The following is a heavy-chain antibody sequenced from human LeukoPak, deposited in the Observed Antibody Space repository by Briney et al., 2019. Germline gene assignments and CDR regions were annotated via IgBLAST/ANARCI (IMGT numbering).Heavy chain of an antibody. CDR3: ARDRYSSGWYLGDYGMDV. D-gene: IGHD6-19*01. V-gene: IGHV3-30-3*01. CDR1: GFTFSSYA. J-gene: IGHJ6*02. Sequence: GGSLRLSCAASGFTFSSYAMHWVRQAPGKGLEWVAVISYDGSNKYYADSVKGRFTISRDNSKNTLYLQMNSLRAEDTAVYYCARDRYSSGWYLGDYGMDVWGQGTTVTVSS. CDR2: ISYDGSNK.